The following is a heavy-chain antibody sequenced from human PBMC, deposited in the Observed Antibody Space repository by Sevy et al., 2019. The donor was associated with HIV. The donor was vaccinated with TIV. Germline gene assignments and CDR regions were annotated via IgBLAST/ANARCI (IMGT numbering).Heavy chain of an antibody. Sequence: GGSLRLSCAASGFTFSSYAMSWVRQAPGKGLEWVSAISGSGGSTYYADSVKGRFTISRDNSKNTLYLQMNSLRAEDTAVYYCAKDQFTPSSGYYRPLDYWGRGTLVTVSS. CDR3: AKDQFTPSSGYYRPLDY. V-gene: IGHV3-23*01. CDR2: ISGSGGST. J-gene: IGHJ4*02. D-gene: IGHD3-22*01. CDR1: GFTFSSYA.